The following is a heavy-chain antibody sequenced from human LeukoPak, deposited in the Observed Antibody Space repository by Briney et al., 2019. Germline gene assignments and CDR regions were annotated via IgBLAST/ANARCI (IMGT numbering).Heavy chain of an antibody. D-gene: IGHD3-22*01. V-gene: IGHV4-34*01. CDR2: INHSGST. Sequence: SETLSLTCAVYGGSSSGYYWSWLRQPPGKGLEWIGEINHSGSTNYNPSLKSRVTISVDTSKNQFSLKLSSVTAADTAVYYCARVRLRIVVTDAFDIWGQGTMVTVSS. CDR3: ARVRLRIVVTDAFDI. CDR1: GGSSSGYY. J-gene: IGHJ3*02.